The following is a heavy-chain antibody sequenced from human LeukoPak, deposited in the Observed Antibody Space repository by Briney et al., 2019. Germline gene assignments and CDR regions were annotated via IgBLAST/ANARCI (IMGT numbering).Heavy chain of an antibody. CDR2: MNPNSGNT. CDR3: ARARRAARLYYYFMDV. V-gene: IGHV1-8*03. CDR1: GYTFTSYD. J-gene: IGHJ6*03. Sequence: GASVKVSCKASGYTFTSYDINWVRQATGQGLEWMGWMNPNSGNTGYAQKFQGRVTITRNTSISTAYMELSSLRSEDTAVYYCARARRAARLYYYFMDVWGKGTTVTVSS. D-gene: IGHD6-6*01.